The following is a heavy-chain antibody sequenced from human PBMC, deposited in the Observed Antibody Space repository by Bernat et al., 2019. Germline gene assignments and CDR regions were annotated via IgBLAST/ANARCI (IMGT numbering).Heavy chain of an antibody. CDR3: ARDHSVEYGNCFDP. CDR1: GFTFSSYG. Sequence: QVQLVESGGGVVQPGRSLRLSCAASGFTFSSYGMRWVRQAPGKGLEWVADITHDGSNKYYADSVKGRFTISRDNSKNTLYLQMNSLRAEDTAVYYCARDHSVEYGNCFDPWGQGTMVTVSS. J-gene: IGHJ5*02. V-gene: IGHV3-30*03. D-gene: IGHD4-17*01. CDR2: ITHDGSNK.